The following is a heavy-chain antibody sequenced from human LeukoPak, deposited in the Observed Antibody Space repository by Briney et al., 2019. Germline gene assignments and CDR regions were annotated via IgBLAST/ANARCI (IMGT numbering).Heavy chain of an antibody. J-gene: IGHJ5*01. CDR3: ARTRRSSGYFPFDS. CDR2: IYHSGNT. Sequence: SETLSLTCVVSGYSISSGYYWDWIRQTPGKGLEWIGTIYHSGNTYSNPSLKSRVTISLDTSKNQFSLKLTSVTAADTAVYYCARTRRSSGYFPFDSWGQGTLVTVSS. CDR1: GYSISSGYY. D-gene: IGHD3-22*01. V-gene: IGHV4-38-2*01.